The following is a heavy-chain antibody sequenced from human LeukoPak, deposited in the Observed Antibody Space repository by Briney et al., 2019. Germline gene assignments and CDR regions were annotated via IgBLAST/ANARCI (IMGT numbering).Heavy chain of an antibody. V-gene: IGHV3-23*01. Sequence: GGSLRLSCAASEFTFSNYAMNRVRQAPGKGLEWVSGISGGDGSTYYADSVKGRFTISRDNSKNTLYLQMDSLRAEDTALYYCAKGSGINHYHWIDPWGQGTLVTVSS. CDR3: AKGSGINHYHWIDP. CDR1: EFTFSNYA. J-gene: IGHJ5*02. CDR2: ISGGDGST. D-gene: IGHD1-14*01.